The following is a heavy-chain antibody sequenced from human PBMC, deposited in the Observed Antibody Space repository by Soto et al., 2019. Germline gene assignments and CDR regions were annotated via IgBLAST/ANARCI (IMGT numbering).Heavy chain of an antibody. V-gene: IGHV4-34*01. CDR2: INHSGST. D-gene: IGHD3-9*01. CDR3: ARGRSLRYFDWFQGPYFDY. J-gene: IGHJ4*02. CDR1: GGSFSGYY. Sequence: PSETLSLTCAVYGGSFSGYYWSWIRQPPGKXLEWIGEINHSGSTNYNPSLKSRVTISVDTSKNQFSLKLSSATAADTAVYYCARGRSLRYFDWFQGPYFDYWGQGTLVTVSS.